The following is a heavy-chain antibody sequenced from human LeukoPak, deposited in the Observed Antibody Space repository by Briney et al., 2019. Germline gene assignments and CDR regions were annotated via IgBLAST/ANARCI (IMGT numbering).Heavy chain of an antibody. CDR2: ISGSGGST. J-gene: IGHJ4*02. Sequence: QSGGSLRLSCAASGFAFSSYVMSWVRQAPGKGLEWVSAISGSGGSTYYADSVKGRFTISRDNSRNTLYLQMNSLRAEDTAVYYCANFGCSSTSCLDYWGQGTLVTVSS. V-gene: IGHV3-23*01. CDR1: GFAFSSYV. CDR3: ANFGCSSTSCLDY. D-gene: IGHD2-2*01.